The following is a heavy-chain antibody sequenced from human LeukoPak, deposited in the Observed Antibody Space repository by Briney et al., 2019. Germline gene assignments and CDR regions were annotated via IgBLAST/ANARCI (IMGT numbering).Heavy chain of an antibody. D-gene: IGHD3-22*01. J-gene: IGHJ4*02. CDR1: GFTFSNYA. CDR3: ASHYDTSGYHYFDF. V-gene: IGHV3-30-3*01. CDR2: ISYDGSNK. Sequence: PGGSLRLSCAASGFTFSNYAMSWVRQAPGKGLEWVAVISYDGSNKYYADSVKGRFTISRDSSKNTLYLQMNSLRAEDTAVYYCASHYDTSGYHYFDFRGQGTLVTVSS.